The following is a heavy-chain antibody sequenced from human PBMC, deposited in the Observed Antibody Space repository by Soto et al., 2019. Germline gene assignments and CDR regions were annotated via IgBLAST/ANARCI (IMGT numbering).Heavy chain of an antibody. CDR3: GRPTSGYYDWFDP. CDR2: IYYSGST. V-gene: IGHV4-39*01. CDR1: GGSISSSSYY. D-gene: IGHD3-22*01. Sequence: SETLSLTCTVSGGSISSSSYYCGWIRQPPGKGLEWIGSIYYSGSTYYNPSLKSRVTISVDTSKNQFSLKLSSVTAADTAVYYCGRPTSGYYDWFDPWGQGTLVTVSS. J-gene: IGHJ5*02.